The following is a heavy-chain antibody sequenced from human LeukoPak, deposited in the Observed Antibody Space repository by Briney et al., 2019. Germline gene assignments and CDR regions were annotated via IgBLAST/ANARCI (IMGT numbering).Heavy chain of an antibody. Sequence: PGRSLRLSCAASGFTFSDYAMHWVRQAPGKGLEWVAVLSYGGTNKYYADSVKGRFTISRDNSKNTMFLQMNSLSAEDTAVYHCARDRSGYANDAFDFWGQGTMVTVSS. CDR1: GFTFSDYA. CDR3: ARDRSGYANDAFDF. J-gene: IGHJ3*01. CDR2: LSYGGTNK. D-gene: IGHD3-3*01. V-gene: IGHV3-30-3*01.